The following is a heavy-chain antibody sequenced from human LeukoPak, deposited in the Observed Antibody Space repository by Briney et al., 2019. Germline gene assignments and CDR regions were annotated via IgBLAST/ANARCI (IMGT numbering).Heavy chain of an antibody. Sequence: SETLSLTCAVYGGSFSAYYWSWIRQPPGKGLEWIGEINHSGSTNYNPSLKSRVTISVDTSKNQFSLKLSSVTAADTAVYYCASPGSVGWFDPWGQGTLVTVSS. J-gene: IGHJ5*02. CDR3: ASPGSVGWFDP. CDR1: GGSFSAYY. CDR2: INHSGST. D-gene: IGHD2-2*01. V-gene: IGHV4-34*01.